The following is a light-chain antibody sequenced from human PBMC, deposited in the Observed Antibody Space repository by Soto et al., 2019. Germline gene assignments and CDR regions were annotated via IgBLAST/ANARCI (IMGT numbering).Light chain of an antibody. J-gene: IGLJ1*01. CDR1: SSDVGGYNY. V-gene: IGLV2-14*01. CDR2: DVS. CDR3: SSYTSSSTPYV. Sequence: LTQPASVSGSPGQSITISCTGTSSDVGGYNYVSWYQQHPGKAPKLMIHDVSNRPSGVSNRFSGSKSGNTASLTISGLQAEDEADYYCSSYTSSSTPYVFGTGTKITVL.